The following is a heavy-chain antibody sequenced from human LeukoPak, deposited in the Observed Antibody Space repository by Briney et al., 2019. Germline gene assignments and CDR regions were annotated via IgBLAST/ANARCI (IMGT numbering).Heavy chain of an antibody. Sequence: PSQTLSLTCTVSGGSISSGDYYWRWIRQPPGKGLEWIGYIYYSASTYYNPSLKTRVTISVDTSKNQFSLKLSSVTAADTAVYYCARLSYSSSSCWFDPWGQGTLVTVSS. D-gene: IGHD6-6*01. J-gene: IGHJ5*02. CDR3: ARLSYSSSSCWFDP. CDR2: IYYSAST. V-gene: IGHV4-30-4*08. CDR1: GGSISSGDYY.